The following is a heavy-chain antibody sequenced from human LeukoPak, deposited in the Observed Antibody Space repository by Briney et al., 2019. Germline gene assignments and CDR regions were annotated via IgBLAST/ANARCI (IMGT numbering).Heavy chain of an antibody. J-gene: IGHJ6*03. Sequence: ASVKVSCKASGYTFTSNGISWVRQAPGQGLEWMGWISAYNGNTNYAQKLQGRVTMTTDTSTSTAYMELRSLRSDDTAVYYCARAGSSGYYYYYYMDVWGKGTTVTVSS. V-gene: IGHV1-18*01. CDR2: ISAYNGNT. D-gene: IGHD6-6*01. CDR1: GYTFTSNG. CDR3: ARAGSSGYYYYYYMDV.